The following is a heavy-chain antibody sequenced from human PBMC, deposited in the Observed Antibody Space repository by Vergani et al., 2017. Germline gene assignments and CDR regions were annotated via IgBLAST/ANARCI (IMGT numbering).Heavy chain of an antibody. Sequence: QVQLQESGPGLVKSSETLSLTCSVSFDSIRNLYCNWIRQPPGKGLEWIGYIYSTGSTHHNPSLRRRINMSVDTSKNQFSLKRNSVTAADTAMYYCARMGGYDEGDAFRIGYFDSWGPGILVTVSS. J-gene: IGHJ4*02. V-gene: IGHV4-4*09. D-gene: IGHD3-22*01. CDR1: FDSIRNLY. CDR3: ARMGGYDEGDAFRIGYFDS. CDR2: IYSTGST.